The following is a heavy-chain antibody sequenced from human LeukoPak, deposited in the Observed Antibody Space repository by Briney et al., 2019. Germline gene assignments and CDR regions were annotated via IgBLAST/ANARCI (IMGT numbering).Heavy chain of an antibody. V-gene: IGHV3-30*14. J-gene: IGHJ6*02. CDR3: ARDRGNGMDV. CDR1: GFTFSSYA. CDR2: ISYDGSNK. Sequence: GGSLRLSCAASGFTFSSYAMHWVRQAPGKGLEWVAVISYDGSNKYYAGSVKGRFTISRENAKNSLYLQMNSLRAEDTAVYYCARDRGNGMDVWGQGTTVTVSS.